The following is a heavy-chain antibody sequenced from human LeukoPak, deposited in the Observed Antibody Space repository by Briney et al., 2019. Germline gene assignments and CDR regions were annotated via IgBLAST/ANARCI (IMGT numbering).Heavy chain of an antibody. Sequence: ASVKVSCKASGRTLTTYYVHLVRQAPGQGLEWMGVINPSGDGTNYPQRFQGRVTITRDTSTSTVYMELSSLRSEDTAIYYCAKETPNTGWFDPWGQGTLVTVSS. CDR2: INPSGDGT. CDR3: AKETPNTGWFDP. D-gene: IGHD1-14*01. V-gene: IGHV1-46*01. CDR1: GRTLTTYY. J-gene: IGHJ5*02.